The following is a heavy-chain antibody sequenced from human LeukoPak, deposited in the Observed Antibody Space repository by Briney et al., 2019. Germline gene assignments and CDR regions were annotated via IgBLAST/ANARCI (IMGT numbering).Heavy chain of an antibody. CDR2: IYYSGST. J-gene: IGHJ6*03. D-gene: IGHD6-13*01. Sequence: SETLSLTCTVSGGSISSSSYSWGWIRQPPGKGLEWIGSIYYSGSTYYNPSLKSRVTISVDTSKNQFSLKLSSVTAADTAVYYCARHASGDSSPVYYYYYYMDVWGKGTTVTVSS. V-gene: IGHV4-39*01. CDR3: ARHASGDSSPVYYYYYYMDV. CDR1: GGSISSSSYS.